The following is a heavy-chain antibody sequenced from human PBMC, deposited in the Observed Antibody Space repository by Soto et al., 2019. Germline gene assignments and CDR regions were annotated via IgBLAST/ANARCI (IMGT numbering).Heavy chain of an antibody. J-gene: IGHJ4*02. CDR1: GFMFKKYT. CDR3: AKDPLSPLAARQYYFDY. D-gene: IGHD6-25*01. V-gene: IGHV3-23*01. Sequence: EVQLLESGGGLVQPGGSLRLSCAASGFMFKKYTMSWVRQAPGKGLEWVSGISGSDGRTSYAESVKGRFTISRDNSKSTLHLQMNSLRPEDTAMYYCAKDPLSPLAARQYYFDYWGQGNLVTVSS. CDR2: ISGSDGRT.